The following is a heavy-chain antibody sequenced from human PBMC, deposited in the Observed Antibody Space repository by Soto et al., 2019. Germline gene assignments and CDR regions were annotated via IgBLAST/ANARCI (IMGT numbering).Heavy chain of an antibody. Sequence: EVQLLESGGGVVQTGGSLRLSCAASGFTFKSYVMSWVRQAPGKGLEWVSAISGSGATTYYTDSVKGRFAISRDNSKNTLYLQMNSLRAEDTAVYFCAKPPSFMITYEGGIATDRAFDYWGQGTLVTVSS. J-gene: IGHJ4*02. CDR1: GFTFKSYV. V-gene: IGHV3-23*01. CDR2: ISGSGATT. CDR3: AKPPSFMITYEGGIATDRAFDY. D-gene: IGHD3-16*01.